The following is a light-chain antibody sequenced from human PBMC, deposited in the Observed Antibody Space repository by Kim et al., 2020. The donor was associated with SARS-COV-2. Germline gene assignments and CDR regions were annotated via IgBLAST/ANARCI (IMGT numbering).Light chain of an antibody. CDR3: NSRDSNDNVV. Sequence: SSELTQDTAVSVALGQTVRITCQGDSLRSYYATWYQQKPGQAPIVVIYGKNNRPSGIPDRFSGSSSGNTASLTITGTQAGDEADYYCNSRDSNDNVVFGGGTKVTVL. V-gene: IGLV3-19*01. CDR2: GKN. CDR1: SLRSYY. J-gene: IGLJ2*01.